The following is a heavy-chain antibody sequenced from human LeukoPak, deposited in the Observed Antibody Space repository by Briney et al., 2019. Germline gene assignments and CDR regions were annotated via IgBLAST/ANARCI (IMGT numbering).Heavy chain of an antibody. V-gene: IGHV5-51*01. Sequence: GESLKISCKGSGYSFTSYWIGWVRQMPGKGLEWMGIIYPGDSDTRYSPSFQGQVTISADKSISTAYLQWRSLKASDTAMYYCARQGGYSYGHDAFDIWGQGTMVTVSS. J-gene: IGHJ3*02. CDR1: GYSFTSYW. D-gene: IGHD5-18*01. CDR3: ARQGGYSYGHDAFDI. CDR2: IYPGDSDT.